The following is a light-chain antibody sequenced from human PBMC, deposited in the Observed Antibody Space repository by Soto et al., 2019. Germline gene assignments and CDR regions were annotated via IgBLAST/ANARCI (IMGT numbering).Light chain of an antibody. Sequence: EIVMTQSPATLSVSPGERVTLSSRASQSVSRDLAWYRQKPAQAPGLLIYDASTRATGIPVRFSGSGSGTEFTLTISSLQSEDFALYYCQQYNKWPPLTFGGGTKVEI. V-gene: IGKV3-15*01. CDR2: DAS. CDR1: QSVSRD. CDR3: QQYNKWPPLT. J-gene: IGKJ4*01.